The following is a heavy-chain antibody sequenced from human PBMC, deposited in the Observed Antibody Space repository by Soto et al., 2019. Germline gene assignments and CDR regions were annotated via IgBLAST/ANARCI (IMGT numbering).Heavy chain of an antibody. CDR2: INHSGST. CDR1: GGSFSGYY. Sequence: PSETLSLTCAVYGGSFSGYYWSWIRQPPGKGLEWIGEINHSGSTNYNPSLQSRVAISIDTSKSQFSLKLTSVTAADTAVYYCARLPAAGTLLFDSWGQGTLVTVSS. CDR3: ARLPAAGTLLFDS. J-gene: IGHJ4*02. V-gene: IGHV4-34*01. D-gene: IGHD6-13*01.